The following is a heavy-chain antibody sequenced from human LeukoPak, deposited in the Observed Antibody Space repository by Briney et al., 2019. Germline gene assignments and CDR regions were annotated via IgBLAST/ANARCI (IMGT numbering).Heavy chain of an antibody. CDR2: IYTSGST. CDR1: GGSISSYY. CDR3: ARDSNYSSGWYMPCYYYYMDV. J-gene: IGHJ6*03. D-gene: IGHD6-19*01. V-gene: IGHV4-4*07. Sequence: SETLSLTCTVSGGSISSYYWSWIRQPAGKGLEWIGRIYTSGSTNYNPSLKSRVTMSVDTSKNQFSLKLSSVTAADTAVYYCARDSNYSSGWYMPCYYYYMDVWGKGTTVTVSS.